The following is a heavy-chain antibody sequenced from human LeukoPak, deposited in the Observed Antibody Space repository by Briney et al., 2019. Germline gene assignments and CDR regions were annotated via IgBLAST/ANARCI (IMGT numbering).Heavy chain of an antibody. V-gene: IGHV3-49*04. Sequence: GGSLRLSCAASGFTFSSYEMNWVRQAPGKGLEWVGFIRSKAYGGTTGYAASAKDRFTISRDDSKSIAYLQMNSLKTEDTAVYYCTRNYGDYWGQGTLVTVSS. J-gene: IGHJ4*02. CDR2: IRSKAYGGTT. CDR3: TRNYGDY. CDR1: GFTFSSYE.